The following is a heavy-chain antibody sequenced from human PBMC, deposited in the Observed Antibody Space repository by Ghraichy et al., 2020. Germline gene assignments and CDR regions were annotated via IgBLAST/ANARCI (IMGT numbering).Heavy chain of an antibody. J-gene: IGHJ4*02. D-gene: IGHD6-19*01. Sequence: GGSQRLSCAASGFTFSSYAMTWVRQAPGKGLEWVSSISGSGDKTYYADSVKGRFTISRDNSKDTVYLQVNSLRVEDTAAYFCARARARTVAGTGVYWGQGILVTVSS. V-gene: IGHV3-23*01. CDR2: ISGSGDKT. CDR3: ARARARTVAGTGVY. CDR1: GFTFSSYA.